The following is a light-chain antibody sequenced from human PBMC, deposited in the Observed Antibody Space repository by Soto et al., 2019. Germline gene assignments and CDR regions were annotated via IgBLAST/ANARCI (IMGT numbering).Light chain of an antibody. Sequence: DIQMTQSPSSLSASVGDRVTITCRASQSISSYLNWYQQKPGKAPKLLIYAAPSLQSGVPSRFSGSGSGTDFTLTISSLQPEDFATYYCQQSYSTLGWTFGQGTKVDIK. CDR2: AAP. CDR3: QQSYSTLGWT. CDR1: QSISSY. J-gene: IGKJ1*01. V-gene: IGKV1-39*01.